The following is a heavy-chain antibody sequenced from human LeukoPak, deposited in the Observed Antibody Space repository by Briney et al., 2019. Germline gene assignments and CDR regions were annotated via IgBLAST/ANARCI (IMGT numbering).Heavy chain of an antibody. CDR3: ARDEYYYDDSGSYYDFDY. D-gene: IGHD3-22*01. V-gene: IGHV4-4*02. CDR2: IHRSGSP. Sequence: SATLSLTCTVSLDSTTSNFWSWVRQPPGKGLEWIGEIHRSGSPNYNPSLQSRVTISIDRSRNQIVLELSSVTAADTAVYYCARDEYYYDDSGSYYDFDYWGQGTLVTLST. J-gene: IGHJ4*02. CDR1: LDSTTSNF.